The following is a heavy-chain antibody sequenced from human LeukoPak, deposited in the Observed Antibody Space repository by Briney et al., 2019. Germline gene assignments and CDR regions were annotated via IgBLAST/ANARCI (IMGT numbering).Heavy chain of an antibody. J-gene: IGHJ4*02. CDR2: ISYDGSNK. V-gene: IGHV3-30*18. CDR1: GFTFSSYG. D-gene: IGHD4-17*01. Sequence: GGSLRLSCAASGFTFSSYGMHWVRQAPGKGLEWVAVISYDGSNKYYADSVKGRFTISRDNSKNTLYLQMNSLRVEDTAVYYCAKEGATVTTYFDYWGQGTLVTVSS. CDR3: AKEGATVTTYFDY.